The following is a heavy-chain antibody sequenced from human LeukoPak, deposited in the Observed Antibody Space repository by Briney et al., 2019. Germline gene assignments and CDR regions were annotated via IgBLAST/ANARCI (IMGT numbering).Heavy chain of an antibody. CDR1: GYNFTTYD. Sequence: ASVKVSCKAAGYNFTTYDFHWVRQAPGQGLEWMGVINPSGGTTSYAQKFQGRVTMTRDTSTSTVYMELSSLRSEDTAMYYCAFRGWYWGQGTLVTVSS. CDR3: AFRGWY. J-gene: IGHJ4*02. V-gene: IGHV1-46*01. CDR2: INPSGGTT.